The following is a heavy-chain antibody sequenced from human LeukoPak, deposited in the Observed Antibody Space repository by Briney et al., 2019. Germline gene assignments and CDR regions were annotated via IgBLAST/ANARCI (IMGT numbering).Heavy chain of an antibody. J-gene: IGHJ4*02. Sequence: PGGPLRLSCAASGFTFSNYAMHWVRQAPGKGLEWAAVISYDVSNKHYADSVKGRFTISRDNSKNTLFLQMSSLRAEDTAVYYCASPVGATYSSFDHWGQGTLVTVSS. CDR3: ASPVGATYSSFDH. V-gene: IGHV3-30-3*01. CDR1: GFTFSNYA. CDR2: ISYDVSNK. D-gene: IGHD2-15*01.